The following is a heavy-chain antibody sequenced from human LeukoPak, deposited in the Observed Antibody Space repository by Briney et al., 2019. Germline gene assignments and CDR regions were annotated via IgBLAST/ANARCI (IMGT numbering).Heavy chain of an antibody. CDR1: GGSISSYY. D-gene: IGHD2-8*01. J-gene: IGHJ3*02. V-gene: IGHV4-59*01. CDR3: ARNGGHSVWNGAFDI. Sequence: SETLSLTCTVSGGSISSYYWSWIRQPPGKGLEWIGYIYYSGSTNYNPSLKSRVTMSVDTSKNQFSLKLSSVTAADTAVYYCARNGGHSVWNGAFDIWGQGTMVTVPS. CDR2: IYYSGST.